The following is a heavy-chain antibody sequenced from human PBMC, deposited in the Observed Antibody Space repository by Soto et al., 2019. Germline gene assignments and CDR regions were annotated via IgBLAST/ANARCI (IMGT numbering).Heavy chain of an antibody. V-gene: IGHV3-30-3*01. CDR1: GFTFSSYA. CDR3: ARESDDILSGPDY. Sequence: GGSLRLSCAASGFTFSSYAMHWVRQAPGKGLEWVAVISYDGSNKYYADSVKGRFTISRDNYKNTLYLQMNSLRAEDTAVYYCARESDDILSGPDYWGQGNLVTVSS. CDR2: ISYDGSNK. D-gene: IGHD3-9*01. J-gene: IGHJ4*02.